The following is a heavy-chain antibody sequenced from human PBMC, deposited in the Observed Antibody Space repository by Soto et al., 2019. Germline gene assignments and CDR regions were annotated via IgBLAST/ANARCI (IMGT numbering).Heavy chain of an antibody. D-gene: IGHD5-12*01. V-gene: IGHV3-33*01. J-gene: IGHJ4*02. CDR2: IWYDGSKK. Sequence: QVQLVESGGGVVQPGRSLRLSCVASGFTFSSHAMHWVRQAPGKGLVWVAVIWYDGSKKYYADSVKGRFTVARYDSKNTLYLQMNSLRVEDPAVYYCARDPGYSNYEVDSWGQGTLVTFSP. CDR1: GFTFSSHA. CDR3: ARDPGYSNYEVDS.